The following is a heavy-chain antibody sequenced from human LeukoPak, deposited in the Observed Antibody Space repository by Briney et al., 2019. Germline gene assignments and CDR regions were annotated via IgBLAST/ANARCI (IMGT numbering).Heavy chain of an antibody. CDR3: ARERGHLDY. CDR1: GFTFSNYG. V-gene: IGHV3-66*01. J-gene: IGHJ4*02. Sequence: GGSLRLSCAASGFTFSNYGMSWVRQAPGKGLEWVSVIYSGGSTYYADSVKGRFTISRDNSKNTLYLQMNSLRAEDTAVYYCARERGHLDYWGQGTLVTVSS. CDR2: IYSGGST. D-gene: IGHD6-25*01.